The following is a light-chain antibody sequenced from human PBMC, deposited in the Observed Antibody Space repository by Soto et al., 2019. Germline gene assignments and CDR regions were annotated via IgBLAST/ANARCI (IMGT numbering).Light chain of an antibody. CDR1: QSVSSY. V-gene: IGKV3-11*01. J-gene: IGKJ1*01. CDR3: QQRSNWPWT. Sequence: EIVLTQSPATLSLSPGERATLSCRASQSVSSYLAWYQQKPGQAPRLLIYEASNRDTGIPARFSGSWSGTDFTLTISRLEPEDFAVYYCQQRSNWPWTFGQGTKVEIK. CDR2: EAS.